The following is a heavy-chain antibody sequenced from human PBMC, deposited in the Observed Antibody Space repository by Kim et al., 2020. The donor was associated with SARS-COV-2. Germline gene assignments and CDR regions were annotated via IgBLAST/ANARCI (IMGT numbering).Heavy chain of an antibody. Sequence: QKFQGRVTMTRNTSRSTAYMELSSLRSEDTAVYYCARADIAAASWNWFDPWGQGTLVTVSS. J-gene: IGHJ5*02. V-gene: IGHV1-8*01. D-gene: IGHD6-13*01. CDR3: ARADIAAASWNWFDP.